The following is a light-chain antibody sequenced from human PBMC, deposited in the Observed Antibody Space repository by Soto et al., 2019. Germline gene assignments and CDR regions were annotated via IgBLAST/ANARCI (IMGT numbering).Light chain of an antibody. CDR3: QQSYSVPRT. Sequence: DIQMTQSPSTLSGSVGDRVTITCRASQTISSWLAWYQQKPGKAPNVLIYAASTLQSGVPTRFSGSGSGTDFTLTISSLQPEDFATYYCQQSYSVPRTFGLGTKVDI. V-gene: IGKV1-39*01. J-gene: IGKJ1*01. CDR2: AAS. CDR1: QTISSW.